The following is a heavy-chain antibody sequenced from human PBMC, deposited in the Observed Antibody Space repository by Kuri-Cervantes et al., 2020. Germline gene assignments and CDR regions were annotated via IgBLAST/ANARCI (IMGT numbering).Heavy chain of an antibody. Sequence: GGSLRLSCAASGFTFSSYSMNWVRQAPGKGLEWVANIKPDGSEKSYVDSVKGHFTISRDNTKNSLFLQMNGLRAEDTAVYYCARDRPGYYYDYWGQGTLVTVSS. CDR1: GFTFSSYS. D-gene: IGHD1-14*01. V-gene: IGHV3-7*01. J-gene: IGHJ4*02. CDR3: ARDRPGYYYDY. CDR2: IKPDGSEK.